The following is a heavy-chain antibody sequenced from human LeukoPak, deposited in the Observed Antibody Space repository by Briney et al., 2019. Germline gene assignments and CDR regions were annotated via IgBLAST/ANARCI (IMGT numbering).Heavy chain of an antibody. CDR3: VLLGYCSSTSCPPSLG. Sequence: SETLSLTCTVSGGSISSSSYYWGWIRQPPGKGLEWIGSIYYSGSTYYNPSLKSRVTISVDTSKNQSSLKLSSVTAADTAVYYCVLLGYCSSTSCPPSLGWGQGTLVTVSS. D-gene: IGHD2-2*01. J-gene: IGHJ4*02. CDR1: GGSISSSSYY. V-gene: IGHV4-39*01. CDR2: IYYSGST.